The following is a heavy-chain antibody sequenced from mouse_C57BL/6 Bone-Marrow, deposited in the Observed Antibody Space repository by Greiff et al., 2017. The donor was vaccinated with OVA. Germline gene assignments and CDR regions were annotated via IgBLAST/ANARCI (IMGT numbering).Heavy chain of an antibody. CDR1: EYEFPSHD. J-gene: IGHJ1*03. V-gene: IGHV5-2*03. CDR2: INSDGGST. D-gene: IGHD2-5*01. Sequence: EVMLVESGGGLVQPGESLKLSCESNEYEFPSHDMSWVRKTPEKRLELVAAINSDGGSTYYPDPMESRFIISRDNTKKTLYLQMSSLRSEDTAVYYCARSNYAYFDVWGTGTTVTVSS. CDR3: ARSNYAYFDV.